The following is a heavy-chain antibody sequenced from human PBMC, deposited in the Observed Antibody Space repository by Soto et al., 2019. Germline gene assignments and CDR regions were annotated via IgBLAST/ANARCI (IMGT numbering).Heavy chain of an antibody. J-gene: IGHJ6*02. CDR3: ARDQSGSLALEDYGMDV. CDR2: IYYSGST. Sequence: ETLSLTCTVSGGSVSSGSYYWSWIRQPPGKGLEWIGYIYYSGSTNYNPSLKSRVTISVDTSKNQFSLKLSSVTAADTAVYYCARDQSGSLALEDYGMDVWGQGTTVTVSS. D-gene: IGHD1-26*01. V-gene: IGHV4-61*01. CDR1: GGSVSSGSYY.